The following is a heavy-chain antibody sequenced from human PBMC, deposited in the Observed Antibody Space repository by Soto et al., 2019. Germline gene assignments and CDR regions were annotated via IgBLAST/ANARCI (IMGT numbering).Heavy chain of an antibody. CDR1: GYSFTSYW. J-gene: IGHJ6*02. D-gene: IGHD3-22*01. CDR3: ATSYYYDSSGYLPYYYYYGMDV. CDR2: IYPGDSDT. Sequence: GESLKISCKGSGYSFTSYWIGWVRQMPGKGLEWMGIIYPGDSDTRYSPSFQGQVTISADKSISTAYLQWSSLKASDTAMYYCATSYYYDSSGYLPYYYYYGMDVWGQGTTVTVSS. V-gene: IGHV5-51*01.